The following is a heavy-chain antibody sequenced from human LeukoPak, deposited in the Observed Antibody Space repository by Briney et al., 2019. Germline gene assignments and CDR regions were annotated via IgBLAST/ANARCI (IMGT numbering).Heavy chain of an antibody. J-gene: IGHJ4*02. Sequence: GGSMRLSCVASGFTFSSYSMNWVRQAPGKGLEWVSHIISKGNKTKHRDSVRLRFTTCTHNAKNLPFLQLDSLRAEDTAVYYCARDTLNGPFVTCLDYWGQGALVTV. V-gene: IGHV3-21*05. CDR2: IISKGNKT. CDR3: ARDTLNGPFVTCLDY. CDR1: GFTFSSYS. D-gene: IGHD3-9*01.